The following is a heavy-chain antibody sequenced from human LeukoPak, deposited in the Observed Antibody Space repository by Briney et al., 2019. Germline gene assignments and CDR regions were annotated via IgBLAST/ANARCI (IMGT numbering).Heavy chain of an antibody. CDR1: GGSISNKY. V-gene: IGHV4-39*07. CDR2: INYSGST. D-gene: IGHD2-15*01. CDR3: ARGYCSGGSCYSSYYYSYMDV. J-gene: IGHJ6*03. Sequence: SETLSLTCTVSGGSISNKYWSWIRQPPGKGLEWIGSINYSGSTYYNPSLKSRVTISVDRSKNQFSLKLSSVTAADTAVYYCARGYCSGGSCYSSYYYSYMDVWGKGTTVTVSS.